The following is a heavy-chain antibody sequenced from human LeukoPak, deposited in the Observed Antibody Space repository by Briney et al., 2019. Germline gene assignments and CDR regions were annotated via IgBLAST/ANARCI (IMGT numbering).Heavy chain of an antibody. Sequence: GGSLRLSCAASGFTFRNYGMHWVRQAPGKGLEWVALIWYDGSNQDYADSVRGRFTVSRDNSKNTLYLQMNSLRVEDTAVYYCATVRTTSYLENWGQGTLVTVSS. CDR1: GFTFRNYG. CDR2: IWYDGSNQ. CDR3: ATVRTTSYLEN. D-gene: IGHD1-26*01. V-gene: IGHV3-33*01. J-gene: IGHJ4*02.